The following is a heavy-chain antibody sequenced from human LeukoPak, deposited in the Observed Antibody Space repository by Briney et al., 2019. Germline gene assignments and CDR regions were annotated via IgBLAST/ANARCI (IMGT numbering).Heavy chain of an antibody. CDR2: IIPIFGTA. J-gene: IGHJ6*03. CDR3: ARGPMYQLLYYYYYMDD. Sequence: SVKVSCKASGGTFSSYAISWVRQAPGQGLEWMGGIIPIFGTANYAQKFQGRVTITTDESTSTAYMELSSLRSEDTAVYYCARGPMYQLLYYYYYMDDWGKGTTVTVSS. V-gene: IGHV1-69*05. D-gene: IGHD2-2*01. CDR1: GGTFSSYA.